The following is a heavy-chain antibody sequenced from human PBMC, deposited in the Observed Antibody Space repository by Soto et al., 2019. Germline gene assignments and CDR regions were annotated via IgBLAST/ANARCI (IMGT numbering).Heavy chain of an antibody. CDR1: GGSFSGYY. CDR3: ARGPIVLMVYARGNWFDP. Sequence: SETLSLTCAVYGGSFSGYYWSWIRQPPGKGLEWIGEITHSGSTNYNPSLKSRVTISVDTSKNQFSLKLSSVTAADTAVYYCARGPIVLMVYARGNWFDPWGQGTLVTVSS. CDR2: ITHSGST. D-gene: IGHD2-8*01. V-gene: IGHV4-34*01. J-gene: IGHJ5*02.